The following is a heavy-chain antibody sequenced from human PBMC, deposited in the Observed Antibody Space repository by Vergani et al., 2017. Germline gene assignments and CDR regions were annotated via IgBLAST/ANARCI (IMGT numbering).Heavy chain of an antibody. V-gene: IGHV4-39*02. CDR1: GCSISSSSYY. D-gene: IGHD4-11*01. CDR3: ARDRRSNSEYDY. CDR2: IYYSGST. Sequence: QLQLQESGPGLVKPSETLSLTCTVSGCSISSSSYYWGWIRQPPGKGLEWIGSIYYSGSTYYNPSLKSRVTISVDTSKNQFSLKLSSVTAADTAVYYCARDRRSNSEYDYWGQGTLVTVSS. J-gene: IGHJ4*02.